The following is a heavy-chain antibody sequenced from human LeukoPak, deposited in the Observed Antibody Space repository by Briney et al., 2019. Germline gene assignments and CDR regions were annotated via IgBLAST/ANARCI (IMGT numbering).Heavy chain of an antibody. CDR2: IYYSGST. J-gene: IGHJ6*03. Sequence: SETLSLTCTVSGGSISSGGYYWSWIRQHPGKGLEWIGYIYYSGSTYYNPSLKSRVTISVDTSKNQSSLKLSSVTAADTAVYYCARVVTSLYYYYYMDVWGKGTTVTVSS. CDR3: ARVVTSLYYYYYMDV. V-gene: IGHV4-31*03. D-gene: IGHD2-2*01. CDR1: GGSISSGGYY.